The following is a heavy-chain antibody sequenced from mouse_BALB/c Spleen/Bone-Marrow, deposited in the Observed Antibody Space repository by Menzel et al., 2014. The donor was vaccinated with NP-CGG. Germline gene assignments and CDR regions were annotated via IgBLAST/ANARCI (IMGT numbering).Heavy chain of an antibody. CDR1: GFTFSDFY. J-gene: IGHJ3*01. Sequence: EVQVVESGGDLVQPGDSLRLSCAASGFTFSDFYMEWVRQLPGKRLEWIATSRNRAKYYTTEYSASVKGRFIVSRDTSQSVLYLQMNALRAEDTAIYYCARDVGYGNYFVYWGQGTLVTVSA. CDR2: SRNRAKYYTT. V-gene: IGHV7-1*02. CDR3: ARDVGYGNYFVY. D-gene: IGHD2-10*02.